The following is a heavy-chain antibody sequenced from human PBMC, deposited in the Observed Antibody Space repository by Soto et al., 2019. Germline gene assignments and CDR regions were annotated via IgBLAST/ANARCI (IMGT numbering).Heavy chain of an antibody. Sequence: GGSLRLSCAASGLTISTHTMNWVRQAPGRGLEWVAYISSTSTYIDYAESVRGRFTISRDNAKNSLYLQMNSLRAEDTAVYYCVYCTSTSCYEGFDYWGQGTLVTVSS. CDR3: VYCTSTSCYEGFDY. V-gene: IGHV3-21*01. CDR1: GLTISTHT. J-gene: IGHJ4*02. CDR2: ISSTSTYI. D-gene: IGHD2-2*01.